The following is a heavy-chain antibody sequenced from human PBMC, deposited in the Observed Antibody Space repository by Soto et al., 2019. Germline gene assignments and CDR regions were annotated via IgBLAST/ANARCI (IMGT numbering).Heavy chain of an antibody. CDR2: IWYDGSNE. V-gene: IGHV3-33*01. D-gene: IGHD6-19*01. J-gene: IGHJ4*02. CDR1: GFTFSSYG. Sequence: QVQLVESGGGVVQPGRSLRLYCAASGFTFSSYGMHWVRKAPGKGLEWVAVIWYDGSNENYADSVKGRFTISRDNSKNTLYLQMNSLRAEVTALYYCARDRSGSGWYDNFDYWGQGNLVTVSS. CDR3: ARDRSGSGWYDNFDY.